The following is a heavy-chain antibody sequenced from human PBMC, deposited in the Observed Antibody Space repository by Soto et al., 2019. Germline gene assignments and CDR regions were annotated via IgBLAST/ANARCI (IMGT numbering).Heavy chain of an antibody. J-gene: IGHJ3*01. D-gene: IGHD3-16*02. CDR2: ISDSGDRT. Sequence: GGSVRLSGASSGFPLRMSSVNWVLQAPWKGLEWVSYISDSGDRTYYADSVKGRFTISRDRSKNTVSLQMDSLRAEDTAVYYCAKDRGIIVKAGDAFDVWGQGTKVTVSS. CDR3: AKDRGIIVKAGDAFDV. CDR1: GFPLRMSS. V-gene: IGHV3-23*01.